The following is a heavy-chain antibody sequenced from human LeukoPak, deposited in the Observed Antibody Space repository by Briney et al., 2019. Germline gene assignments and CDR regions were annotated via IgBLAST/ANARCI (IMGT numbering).Heavy chain of an antibody. Sequence: PGGSLRLSCAASGFTFSNYAMHWGRQAPGKGLEWVVVISYDGSSKYYADFVKGRFTVSRDNSRNTLYLQLNSLREEDTAVYYCARAEYSASWFGYFQYWGQGTLLTVPS. D-gene: IGHD2-2*01. CDR3: ARAEYSASWFGYFQY. CDR2: ISYDGSSK. CDR1: GFTFSNYA. J-gene: IGHJ1*01. V-gene: IGHV3-30-3*01.